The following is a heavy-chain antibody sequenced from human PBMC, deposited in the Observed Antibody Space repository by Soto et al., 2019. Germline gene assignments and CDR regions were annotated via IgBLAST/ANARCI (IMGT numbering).Heavy chain of an antibody. CDR2: IDWDDDK. D-gene: IGHD5-12*01. CDR1: GFSLSTSGMC. Sequence: SGPTLVNPTQTLRLTCTFSGFSLSTSGMCVSWIRQPPGKALEWLARIDWDDDKYYSTSLKTRLTISKDTSKNQVVLTMTNMDPVDTATYYCARIIRRDGYNFVEYYFDYWGQGTLVTVSS. J-gene: IGHJ4*02. V-gene: IGHV2-70*11. CDR3: ARIIRRDGYNFVEYYFDY.